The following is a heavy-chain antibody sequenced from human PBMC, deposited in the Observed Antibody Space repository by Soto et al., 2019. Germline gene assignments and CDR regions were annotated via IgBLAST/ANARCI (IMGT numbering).Heavy chain of an antibody. J-gene: IGHJ2*01. CDR1: GGSISSYY. Sequence: SETLSLTCTVSGGSISSYYWSWIRQPPGKGLEWIGYIYYSGSTNYNPSLKSRVTISVDTSKNQFSLKLSSVTAADTAVYYCARDLTLRGVTRVGYFDLWGLGTLVTVSS. CDR3: ARDLTLRGVTRVGYFDL. CDR2: IYYSGST. V-gene: IGHV4-59*01. D-gene: IGHD3-10*01.